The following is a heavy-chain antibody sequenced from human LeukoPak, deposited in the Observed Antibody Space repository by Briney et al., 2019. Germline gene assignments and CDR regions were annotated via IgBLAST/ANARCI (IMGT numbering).Heavy chain of an antibody. D-gene: IGHD2-8*01. J-gene: IGHJ4*02. CDR1: GGSISSGYY. CDR2: IYHSGST. V-gene: IGHV4-38-2*02. CDR3: ARALHLTGLMEY. Sequence: SETLSLTCTVSGGSISSGYYWGWIRQPPGKGLEWIGSIYHSGSTYYNPSLKSRVTISVDTSKNQFSLKLSSVTAADTAVYYCARALHLTGLMEYWGQGTLVTVSS.